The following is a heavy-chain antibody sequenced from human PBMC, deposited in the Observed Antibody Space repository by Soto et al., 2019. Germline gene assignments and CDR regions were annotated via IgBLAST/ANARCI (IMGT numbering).Heavy chain of an antibody. CDR2: IYYSGST. CDR3: ARVKRVGWLPFPSDY. D-gene: IGHD5-12*01. J-gene: IGHJ4*02. Sequence: PSETLSLTCTVSGGSVSSGSYYWSWIRQPPGKGLEWIGYIYYSGSTNYNPSLKSRVTISVDTSKNQFSLKLSSVTAADTAVYYCARVKRVGWLPFPSDYWGQGTLVTVSS. V-gene: IGHV4-61*01. CDR1: GGSVSSGSYY.